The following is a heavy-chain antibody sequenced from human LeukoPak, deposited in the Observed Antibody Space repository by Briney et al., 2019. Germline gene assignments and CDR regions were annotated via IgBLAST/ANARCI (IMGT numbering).Heavy chain of an antibody. D-gene: IGHD4-11*01. CDR1: GDSISTYY. J-gene: IGHJ5*02. V-gene: IGHV4-4*09. CDR3: ARRLRYDNSWEDRFDP. Sequence: PSETLSLTCSVSGDSISTYYWSWIRQPPGKGLEWIGYISSSGYTNYNPSLQSRVSMSVDMYRNHFSLKLRAVTAADTAVYYCARRLRYDNSWEDRFDPWGQGTLVTVSS. CDR2: ISSSGYT.